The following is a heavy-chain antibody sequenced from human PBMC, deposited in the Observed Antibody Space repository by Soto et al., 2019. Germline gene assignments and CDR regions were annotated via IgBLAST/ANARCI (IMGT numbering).Heavy chain of an antibody. V-gene: IGHV1-18*01. CDR2: ISAYNGNT. CDR1: DYTFTGYG. Sequence: QVQLEQSGAEVKKPGASVKVSCKASDYTFTGYGISWVRQAPGQGLEWLGWISAYNGNTKYAQKLQGRVTMTTDTSTSTAYMELRSLRSDDTAVYYCARDAAIGMNDYWGQGTLVTVSS. J-gene: IGHJ4*02. CDR3: ARDAAIGMNDY. D-gene: IGHD1-20*01.